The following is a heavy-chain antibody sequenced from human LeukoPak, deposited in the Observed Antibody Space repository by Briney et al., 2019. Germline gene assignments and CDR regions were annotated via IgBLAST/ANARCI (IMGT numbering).Heavy chain of an antibody. CDR3: ARGTGLLLQYFQH. D-gene: IGHD3-22*01. J-gene: IGHJ1*01. V-gene: IGHV4-59*01. CDR2: IYYSGST. Sequence: SETLSLTCTVSGGSISSYYWSWIRQPPGKGLEWIGYIYYSGSTNYNPSLKSRVTISVDTSKNQFSLKLSSVTAADTAVYYCARGTGLLLQYFQHWGQGTLVTVSS. CDR1: GGSISSYY.